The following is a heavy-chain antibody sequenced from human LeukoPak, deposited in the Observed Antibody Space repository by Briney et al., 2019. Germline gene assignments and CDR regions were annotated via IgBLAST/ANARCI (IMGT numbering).Heavy chain of an antibody. CDR3: AKDFGRNLGGPGY. J-gene: IGHJ4*02. CDR1: GFTFSTYT. CDR2: ISDNGGRT. Sequence: GGSLRLSCAASGFTFSTYTMAWVRQAPGGGLEGVSGISDNGGRTYYADSVKGRFAISRDGSKSTLYLQMNSLRGEDTAVYYCAKDFGRNLGGPGYWGRGTLVIVSS. D-gene: IGHD1-14*01. V-gene: IGHV3-23*01.